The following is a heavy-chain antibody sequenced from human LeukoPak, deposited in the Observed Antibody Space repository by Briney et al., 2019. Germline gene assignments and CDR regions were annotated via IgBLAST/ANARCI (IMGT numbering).Heavy chain of an antibody. CDR2: VSHSGRT. V-gene: IGHV4-34*01. Sequence: PSETLSLTFAVYGGSFSGYYWSSIRQPPGKGLEWIGEVSHSGRTNYNPSLKSRVTISVDTSKNQFSLKLSSVTAADTAVYYCARQLYGDYGWFDYWGQGTLVTVSS. D-gene: IGHD4-17*01. CDR3: ARQLYGDYGWFDY. CDR1: GGSFSGYY. J-gene: IGHJ4*02.